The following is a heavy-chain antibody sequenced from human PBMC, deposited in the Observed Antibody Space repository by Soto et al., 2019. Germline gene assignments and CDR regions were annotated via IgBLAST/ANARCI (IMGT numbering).Heavy chain of an antibody. CDR3: TKASSAYLHLDV. J-gene: IGHJ6*02. Sequence: EVQLLESGGGLVQPGGSLRLSCAASGFTFSSFPMRWVRQAPGQGLEWVSTITGSGGDTYYADSVKGRLTISRDNSKNTLYLQMSSLRAEDTALYYCTKASSAYLHLDVWGQGTTVTVSS. CDR1: GFTFSSFP. V-gene: IGHV3-23*01. CDR2: ITGSGGDT.